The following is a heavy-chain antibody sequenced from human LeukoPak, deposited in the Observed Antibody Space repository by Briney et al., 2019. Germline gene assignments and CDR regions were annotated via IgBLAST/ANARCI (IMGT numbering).Heavy chain of an antibody. D-gene: IGHD3-10*01. V-gene: IGHV1-8*01. J-gene: IGHJ5*02. Sequence: ASVNVSCKASGYTFTSYDINWVRQATGQRLEWMGWMNPNSGNTGYARKFQGRVTMTRNTSISTAYMELSSLRSEDTAVYYCARDSLLWFGELLVARWFDPWGQGTLVTVSS. CDR1: GYTFTSYD. CDR3: ARDSLLWFGELLVARWFDP. CDR2: MNPNSGNT.